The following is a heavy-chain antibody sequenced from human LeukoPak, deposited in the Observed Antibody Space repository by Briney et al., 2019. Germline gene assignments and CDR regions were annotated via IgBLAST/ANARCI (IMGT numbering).Heavy chain of an antibody. CDR1: GFTLSSYA. CDR2: IKQDGSEK. V-gene: IGHV3-7*01. Sequence: GGPLRLSCAASGFTLSSYAMSWVRQVPGKGLEWVANIKQDGSEKTYADSVRGRFTIFRDNAKDSVYLQMNSLRAEDSAIYYCAREGFYFFDFWGQGTLVTVSS. J-gene: IGHJ4*01. CDR3: AREGFYFFDF.